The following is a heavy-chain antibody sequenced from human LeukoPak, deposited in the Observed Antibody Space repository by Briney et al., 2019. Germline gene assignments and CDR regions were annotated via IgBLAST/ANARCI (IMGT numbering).Heavy chain of an antibody. D-gene: IGHD5-18*01. V-gene: IGHV1-69*13. CDR2: IIPIFGTA. Sequence: ASVKVSCKASGGTFSSYAISWVRQAPGQGLEWMGGIIPIFGTANYAQKFQGRVTITADESTSTAYMELSSLRSEDTAVYYCARAGGYSHGLIMYYFDYWGQGTLVTVSS. CDR1: GGTFSSYA. J-gene: IGHJ4*02. CDR3: ARAGGYSHGLIMYYFDY.